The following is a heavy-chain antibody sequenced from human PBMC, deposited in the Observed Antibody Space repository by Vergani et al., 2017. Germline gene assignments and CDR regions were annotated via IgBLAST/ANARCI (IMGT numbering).Heavy chain of an antibody. CDR2: ISSSGGST. D-gene: IGHD3-10*01. CDR3: AKAGGAGTYSNDYYYYIDV. J-gene: IGHJ6*03. V-gene: IGHV3-23*01. Sequence: EVQLLESGGGLGQPGGSLRLSCAASGFTFSNYGMRWVRQAPGKGLECVSVISSSGGSTDYADSVEGRFTISRDNSKNTLYLQMNSLRAEDTAVYYCAKAGGAGTYSNDYYYYIDVWGKGTTVTVSS. CDR1: GFTFSNYG.